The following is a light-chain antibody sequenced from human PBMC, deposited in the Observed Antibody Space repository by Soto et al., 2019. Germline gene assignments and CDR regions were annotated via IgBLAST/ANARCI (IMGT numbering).Light chain of an antibody. CDR1: NSNIGTGYD. V-gene: IGLV1-40*01. CDR2: GNS. Sequence: QSVLPHPPSLSGAPGQRVTISCTGSNSNIGTGYDVHWYQQLPGTAPKLLIYGNSNRPSGVPDRFSGSKSGTSASLAITGLQAEDEADYYCQSFDSSRFYVFGTGTKVTVL. J-gene: IGLJ1*01. CDR3: QSFDSSRFYV.